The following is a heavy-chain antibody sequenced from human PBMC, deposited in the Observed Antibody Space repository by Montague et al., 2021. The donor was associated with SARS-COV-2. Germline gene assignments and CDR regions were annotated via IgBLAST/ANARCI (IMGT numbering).Heavy chain of an antibody. CDR1: GGSISSDY. D-gene: IGHD2-15*01. CDR3: ARGYCSGSGCYYYYGMDV. V-gene: IGHV4-59*12. CDR2: VYYRGNT. J-gene: IGHJ6*02. Sequence: SETLSLTCTVSGGSISSDYWTWIRQPPGKGLEWIGFVYYRGNTYYNPSLRGRVTISLDTSKNQFSLRLSSVTAAETAVYYCARGYCSGSGCYYYYGMDVWGQGTTVTVSS.